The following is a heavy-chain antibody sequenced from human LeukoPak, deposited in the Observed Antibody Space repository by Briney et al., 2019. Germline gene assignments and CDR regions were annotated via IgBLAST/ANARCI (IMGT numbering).Heavy chain of an antibody. V-gene: IGHV3-9*03. D-gene: IGHD1-26*01. CDR1: GFTFDDYA. Sequence: GGSLRLSCAASGFTFDDYAMHWVRQAPGKGLEGVSGISWNSGSIVYADSVKGRFTISRDNAKNSLYLQMNSLRAEDMALYYCAKDVGWELRGGAFDIWGQGTMVTVSS. J-gene: IGHJ3*02. CDR2: ISWNSGSI. CDR3: AKDVGWELRGGAFDI.